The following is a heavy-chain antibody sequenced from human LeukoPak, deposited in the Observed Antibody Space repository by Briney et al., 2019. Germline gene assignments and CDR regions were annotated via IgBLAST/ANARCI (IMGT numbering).Heavy chain of an antibody. CDR2: IYYSGST. CDR3: ARDRSDCSSTSCYDAFDI. D-gene: IGHD2-2*01. J-gene: IGHJ3*02. CDR1: GGSISSGDYY. Sequence: SQTLSLTCTVSGGSISSGDYYWSWIRQPPRNGLEWIGYIYYSGSTYYNPTLKSRVTISVDTSKNQFSLKMSSVTAADTAVYYCARDRSDCSSTSCYDAFDIWGQGTMVTVSS. V-gene: IGHV4-30-4*08.